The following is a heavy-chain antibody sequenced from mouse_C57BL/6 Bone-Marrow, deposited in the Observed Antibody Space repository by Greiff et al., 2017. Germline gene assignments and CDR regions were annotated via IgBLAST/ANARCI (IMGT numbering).Heavy chain of an antibody. D-gene: IGHD1-1*01. CDR2: INPNNGGT. CDR3: ARSYGSSYYAMDY. Sequence: EVKLQQSGPELVKPGASVKISCKASGYTFTDYYMNWVKQSHGKSLEWIGDINPNNGGTSYNQKFKGKATLTVDKSSSTAYMELRSLTSEDSAVYYCARSYGSSYYAMDYWGQGTSVTVSS. CDR1: GYTFTDYY. J-gene: IGHJ4*01. V-gene: IGHV1-26*01.